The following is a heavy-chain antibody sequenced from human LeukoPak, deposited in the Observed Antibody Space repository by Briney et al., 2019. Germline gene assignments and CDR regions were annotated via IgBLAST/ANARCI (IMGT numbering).Heavy chain of an antibody. D-gene: IGHD3-22*01. CDR3: ARGGLYYYDSSGYPDY. J-gene: IGHJ4*02. CDR1: GYTFTGYY. V-gene: IGHV1-2*02. Sequence: ASVKVSCKASGYTFTGYYMHWVRQAPGQGLEWMGWINPNSGGTNYAQKFQGRVTMTRDTSISTAYMELSRLRSDDTAVYYCARGGLYYYDSSGYPDYWGQGTLVTVSS. CDR2: INPNSGGT.